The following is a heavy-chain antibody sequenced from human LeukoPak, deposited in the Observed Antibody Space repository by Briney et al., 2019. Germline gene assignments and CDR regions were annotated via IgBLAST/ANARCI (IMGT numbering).Heavy chain of an antibody. Sequence: ASVKVSCKASGYTFTSYDINWVRQATGQGLEWMGWINPNSGGTNYAQKFQGRVTMTRDTSISTVYMELSRLRSDDTAAYHCARDGWNDRMRVGWFDPWGQGTLVTVSS. J-gene: IGHJ5*02. CDR3: ARDGWNDRMRVGWFDP. V-gene: IGHV1-2*02. CDR1: GYTFTSYD. CDR2: INPNSGGT. D-gene: IGHD1-1*01.